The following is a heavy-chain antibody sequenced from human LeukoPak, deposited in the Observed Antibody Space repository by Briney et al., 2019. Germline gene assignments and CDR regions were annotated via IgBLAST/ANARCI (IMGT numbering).Heavy chain of an antibody. V-gene: IGHV1-2*02. Sequence: GASVKVSCKASGYIFTDYYMHWVRQAPGRGLEWMGWMNPNSGVTNYAQKFQVRVTMTGDTSISTAYMELSRLRSDDTAVYYCARDLRLAVSGTSGFDIWGQGTVVTVSS. CDR3: ARDLRLAVSGTSGFDI. CDR2: MNPNSGVT. D-gene: IGHD6-19*01. CDR1: GYIFTDYY. J-gene: IGHJ3*02.